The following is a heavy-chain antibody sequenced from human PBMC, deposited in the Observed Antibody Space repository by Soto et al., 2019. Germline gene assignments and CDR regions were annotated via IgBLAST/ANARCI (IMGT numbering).Heavy chain of an antibody. J-gene: IGHJ4*02. CDR2: SSISRTFS. D-gene: IGHD2-21*02. CDR3: ARSGDHYHRLDY. Sequence: AGGALRLSCDGSGFTFSDYYITWIRQRPGKGQDWLSYSSISRTFSRYADSVKGRFSISRHNTKNLLYLQMNSLRAEHTGVYYWARSGDHYHRLDYWGQGTPVNVSS. CDR1: GFTFSDYY. V-gene: IGHV3-11*06.